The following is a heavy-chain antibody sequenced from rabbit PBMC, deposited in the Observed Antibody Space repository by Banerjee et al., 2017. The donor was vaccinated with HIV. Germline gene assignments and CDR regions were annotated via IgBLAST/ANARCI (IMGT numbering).Heavy chain of an antibody. CDR2: INAVTGKA. J-gene: IGHJ4*01. CDR3: AREWDGVIGWNFGW. CDR1: GFSFSNKAV. Sequence: QQQLVESGGGLVKPGASLTLTCKASGFSFSNKAVMCWVRQAPGKGLEWIACINAVTGKAVYASWAKGRFTFPKTSSITVTLQMTSLTAADTATYFFAREWDGVIGWNFGWWGPGPLVTVS. D-gene: IGHD4-2*01. V-gene: IGHV1S45*01.